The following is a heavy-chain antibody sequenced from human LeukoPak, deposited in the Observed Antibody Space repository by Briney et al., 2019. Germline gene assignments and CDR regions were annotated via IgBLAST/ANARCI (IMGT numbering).Heavy chain of an antibody. CDR2: IYPGDSDT. CDR1: GYSFTSYW. Sequence: LGASLQISCKGSGYSFTSYWIGWVRQMPGKGLEWMGIIYPGDSDTRYSPSFQGQVTISADKSISTAYLQWSSLKASDTAMYYCARRTIFGVVIDAFDIWGQGTMVTVSS. CDR3: ARRTIFGVVIDAFDI. J-gene: IGHJ3*02. V-gene: IGHV5-51*01. D-gene: IGHD3-3*01.